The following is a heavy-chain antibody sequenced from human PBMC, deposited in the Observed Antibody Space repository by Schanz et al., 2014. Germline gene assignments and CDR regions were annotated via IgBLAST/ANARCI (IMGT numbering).Heavy chain of an antibody. CDR2: IYHSGST. CDR1: GGSISSSNW. D-gene: IGHD5-18*01. CDR3: ARRSVSPSGNSYGYVVAWFDP. V-gene: IGHV4-4*02. J-gene: IGHJ5*02. Sequence: QVQLQESGPGLVKPSGTLSLTCAVSGGSISSSNWWSWVRQPPGKGLGWIGEIYHSGSTNYKPSPKSRVPIPADKSKTQFSLRLGSVTAADTAVYYCARRSVSPSGNSYGYVVAWFDPWGQGTLVTVSS.